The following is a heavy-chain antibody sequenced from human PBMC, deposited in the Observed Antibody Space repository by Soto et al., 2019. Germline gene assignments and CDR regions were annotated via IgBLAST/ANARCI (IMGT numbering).Heavy chain of an antibody. Sequence: QVHLEESGGGLVKSGGSLRLSCTASGFTFSDYYMSWIRQAPGKGLEWVSDISNSGRITHHADSMEGRFTISRDNANNSLYLQMNSLRPEDSAIYYCARDHGGGGLALEFWGQGTLVTVSS. J-gene: IGHJ4*02. CDR2: ISNSGRIT. CDR3: ARDHGGGGLALEF. CDR1: GFTFSDYY. V-gene: IGHV3-11*01. D-gene: IGHD3-16*01.